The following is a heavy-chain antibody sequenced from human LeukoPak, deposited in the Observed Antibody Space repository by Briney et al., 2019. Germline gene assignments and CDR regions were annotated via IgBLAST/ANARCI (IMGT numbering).Heavy chain of an antibody. Sequence: GGSLRLSCAASGFTFSSYGMHWVRQAPGKGLEWVAFIRYDGSNKYYADPVKGRFTISRDNSKNTLYLQMNSLRVEDTAVYYCANDGYGDYVIDYWGQGTLVTVSS. CDR1: GFTFSSYG. V-gene: IGHV3-30*02. D-gene: IGHD4-17*01. CDR3: ANDGYGDYVIDY. J-gene: IGHJ4*02. CDR2: IRYDGSNK.